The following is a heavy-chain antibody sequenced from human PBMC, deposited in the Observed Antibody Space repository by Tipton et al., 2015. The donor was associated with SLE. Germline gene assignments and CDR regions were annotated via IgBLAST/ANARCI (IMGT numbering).Heavy chain of an antibody. J-gene: IGHJ4*02. CDR2: INHSGST. CDR3: ARLWTGTTGIDY. Sequence: LRLSCAASGFTFSGYYWSWIRQPPGKGLEWIGEINHSGSTNYNPSPKSRVTISVDTSKNQFSLKLSSVTAADTAVYYCARLWTGTTGIDYWGQGTLVTVSS. CDR1: GFTFSGYY. D-gene: IGHD1-7*01. V-gene: IGHV4-34*01.